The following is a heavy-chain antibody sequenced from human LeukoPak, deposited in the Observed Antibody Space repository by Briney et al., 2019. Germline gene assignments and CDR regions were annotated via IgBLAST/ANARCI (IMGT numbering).Heavy chain of an antibody. D-gene: IGHD2-15*01. J-gene: IGHJ4*02. V-gene: IGHV3-23*01. CDR1: GFTFSSYA. Sequence: GGSLRLSCAASGFTFSSYAMSWDRQAPGKGLEWVSAISGSGGSTYYADSVKGRFTISRDNSKNTLYLQMNSLRAEDTAVYYCAKPKSRYCSGGSCYFFDYWGQGTLVTVSS. CDR3: AKPKSRYCSGGSCYFFDY. CDR2: ISGSGGST.